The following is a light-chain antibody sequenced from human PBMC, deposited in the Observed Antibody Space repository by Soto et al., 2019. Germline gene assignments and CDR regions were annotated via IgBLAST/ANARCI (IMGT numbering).Light chain of an antibody. CDR1: RSDIGAYNF. Sequence: QSALTQPASVSGSPGQSIPISCPGTRSDIGAYNFVSWYQQHPGEVPKLILYDVNVRPSGVSNRFSGSKSGNTASLTISGLQAEDEADYYCTSWTTSTTMIFGGGTKLTVL. J-gene: IGLJ2*01. CDR2: DVN. V-gene: IGLV2-14*03. CDR3: TSWTTSTTMI.